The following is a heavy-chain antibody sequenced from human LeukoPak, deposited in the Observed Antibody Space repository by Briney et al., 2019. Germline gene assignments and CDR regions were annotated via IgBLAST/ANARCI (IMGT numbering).Heavy chain of an antibody. Sequence: GGSLRLSFTASGFTFSSYAMHWVRQAPGKGLEWVADISYDGSNKYYADSVKGRLTISRDNSKSTLYLQMNSLRAEDTATYYCARSPYYDILAGFYYYFERLGRGTLVTVSS. V-gene: IGHV3-30-3*01. D-gene: IGHD3-9*01. CDR2: ISYDGSNK. CDR1: GFTFSSYA. CDR3: ARSPYYDILAGFYYYFER. J-gene: IGHJ4*02.